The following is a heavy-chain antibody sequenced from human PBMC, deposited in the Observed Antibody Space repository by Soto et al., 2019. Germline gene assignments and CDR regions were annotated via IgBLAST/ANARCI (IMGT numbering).Heavy chain of an antibody. CDR1: GFTFSSYG. CDR2: IWSDGSRK. Sequence: QVHLVESGGGVVQPGRSLRLSCAASGFTFSSYGMHWVRQAPGKGLEWVAVIWSDGSRKYYEDSVKGRFTISRDNSEDTLSLQMDGPRAEDTTTYDCARAYPYRTNDNWGQGTLVIVSS. V-gene: IGHV3-33*01. CDR3: ARAYPYRTNDN. D-gene: IGHD3-16*02. J-gene: IGHJ1*01.